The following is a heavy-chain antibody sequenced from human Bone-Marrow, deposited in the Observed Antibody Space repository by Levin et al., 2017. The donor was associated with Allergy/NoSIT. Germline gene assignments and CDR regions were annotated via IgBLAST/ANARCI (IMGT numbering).Heavy chain of an antibody. D-gene: IGHD6-19*01. Sequence: GESLKISCKASGYTFTGYYMHRVRQAPGQGLEWMGRINPNSGGTNYAQKFQGRVTMTRDTSISTAYMELSRLRSDDTAVYYCARAHKSGVAVAGTDYWGQGTLVTVSS. J-gene: IGHJ4*02. CDR1: GYTFTGYY. V-gene: IGHV1-2*06. CDR3: ARAHKSGVAVAGTDY. CDR2: INPNSGGT.